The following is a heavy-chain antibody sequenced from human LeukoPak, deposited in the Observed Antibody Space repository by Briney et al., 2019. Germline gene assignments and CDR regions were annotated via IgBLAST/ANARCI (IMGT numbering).Heavy chain of an antibody. CDR3: ATIGQFGGNYYYFDP. Sequence: PEASVKVSCKLSGNSLNELSIHWVRQAPGKGLDWMGGFDPEEGVIVYPQSFQGRVTVTEDRSTNTAYLELSSLRSEDAAVYYCATIGQFGGNYYYFDPWGQGTLVTVSS. V-gene: IGHV1-24*01. D-gene: IGHD5-12*01. CDR1: GNSLNELS. J-gene: IGHJ5*02. CDR2: FDPEEGVI.